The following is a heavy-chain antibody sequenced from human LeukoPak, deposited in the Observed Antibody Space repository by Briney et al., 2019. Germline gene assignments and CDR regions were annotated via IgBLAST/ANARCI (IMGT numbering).Heavy chain of an antibody. CDR1: GGSISSSSYY. CDR2: IYYSGST. Sequence: SETLSLTCTVSGGSISSSSYYWGWIRQPPGKGLEWIGSIYYSGSTYYNPSLKSRVTISVDTSKNQFSLKLSSVTAADTAVYYCASYCSGGSCYGYDAFDTWGQGTMVTVSS. J-gene: IGHJ3*02. V-gene: IGHV4-39*01. D-gene: IGHD2-15*01. CDR3: ASYCSGGSCYGYDAFDT.